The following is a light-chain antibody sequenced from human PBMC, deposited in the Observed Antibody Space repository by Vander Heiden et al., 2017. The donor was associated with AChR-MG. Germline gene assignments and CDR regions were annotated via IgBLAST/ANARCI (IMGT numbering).Light chain of an antibody. V-gene: IGKV3-20*01. CDR2: GAS. CDR3: QQYDSSPVG. J-gene: IGKJ2*03. CDR1: QSVSSSY. Sequence: EIVLTQSPGTLSLSPGERATLSCRASQSVSSSYLAWYQQKPGQAPRLLIYGASSRATGIPDRFSGSGSGTDFTLTISRLEPEDFAVYYCQQYDSSPVGFGQGTKLEIK.